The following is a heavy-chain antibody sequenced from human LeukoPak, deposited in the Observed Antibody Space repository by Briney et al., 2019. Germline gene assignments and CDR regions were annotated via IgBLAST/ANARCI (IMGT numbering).Heavy chain of an antibody. D-gene: IGHD3-10*01. CDR1: GGSFSGYY. J-gene: IGHJ3*02. CDR2: INHSGST. CDR3: ARDWTLGVTDAFDI. V-gene: IGHV4-34*01. Sequence: SETLSLTCAVHGGSFSGYYWSWIRQPPGKGLEWIGEINHSGSTNYNPSLKSRVTISVDTSKNQFSLKLSSVTAADTAVYYCARDWTLGVTDAFDIWGQGTMVTVSS.